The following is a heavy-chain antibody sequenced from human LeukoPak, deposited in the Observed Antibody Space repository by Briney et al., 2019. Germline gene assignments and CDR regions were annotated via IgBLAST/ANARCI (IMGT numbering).Heavy chain of an antibody. CDR3: AKDFGDSSGYYEFDY. CDR1: GFTFSSYA. J-gene: IGHJ4*02. Sequence: GGSLRLSCAASGFTFSSYAMSWVRQAPGKGLEWVSAISGSGGSTYYADSVKGRVTISRDNSKSTLDLQMNRLRAEDTDVYYCAKDFGDSSGYYEFDYWGQGTLVTVSS. D-gene: IGHD3-22*01. CDR2: ISGSGGST. V-gene: IGHV3-23*01.